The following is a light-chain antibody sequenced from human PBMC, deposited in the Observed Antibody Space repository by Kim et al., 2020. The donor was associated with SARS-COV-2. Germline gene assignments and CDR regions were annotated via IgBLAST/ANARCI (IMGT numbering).Light chain of an antibody. V-gene: IGKV3-15*01. CDR3: QQYDNWPPIT. J-gene: IGKJ4*01. Sequence: SPGERATLSCRASQSIGTALAWYQQKPGQAPRLLIYHASIRASGTPARFSGSGSGTEFSLSISSLQSEDFAVYHCQQYDNWPPITFGGGTKVEIK. CDR1: QSIGTA. CDR2: HAS.